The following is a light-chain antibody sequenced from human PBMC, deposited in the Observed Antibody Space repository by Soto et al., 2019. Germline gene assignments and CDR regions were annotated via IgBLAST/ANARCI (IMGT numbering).Light chain of an antibody. Sequence: DIQMTQSPSTLSASVGDRVTITCRASQSISSRLAWYQQKPGKAPNLLIYDASSLESGVPSRFSGSGSGTEFTLTISSLQPDDFATYYCQQYNSYSRTFGQGTKVEIK. CDR2: DAS. V-gene: IGKV1-5*01. CDR1: QSISSR. CDR3: QQYNSYSRT. J-gene: IGKJ1*01.